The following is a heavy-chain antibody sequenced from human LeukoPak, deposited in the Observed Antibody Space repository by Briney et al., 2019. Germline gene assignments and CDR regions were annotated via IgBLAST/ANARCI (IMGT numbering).Heavy chain of an antibody. V-gene: IGHV4-59*08. CDR3: ARQYYDFWSGHPDAFDI. Sequence: SETLSLTCTVSGGAMHAYYWSWIRQPPGKGLEWIGYIYYSGSTNYNPSLKSRVTISVDTSKNQFSLKLSSVTAADTAVYYCARQYYDFWSGHPDAFDIWGQGTMVTVSS. J-gene: IGHJ3*02. CDR2: IYYSGST. CDR1: GGAMHAYY. D-gene: IGHD3-3*01.